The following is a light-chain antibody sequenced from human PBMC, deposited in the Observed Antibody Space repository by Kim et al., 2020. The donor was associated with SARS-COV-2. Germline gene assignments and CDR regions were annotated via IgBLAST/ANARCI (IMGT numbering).Light chain of an antibody. CDR2: GAS. CDR3: QQYSSSPAT. J-gene: IGKJ1*01. Sequence: YPAERAPLSCRASQSVSSNYLAWYQQKPGQAPRLLIYGASSRATGIPDRFSGSGSGTDFTLTITRLEPEDFAVYYCQQYSSSPATFGQGTKVDIK. V-gene: IGKV3-20*01. CDR1: QSVSSNY.